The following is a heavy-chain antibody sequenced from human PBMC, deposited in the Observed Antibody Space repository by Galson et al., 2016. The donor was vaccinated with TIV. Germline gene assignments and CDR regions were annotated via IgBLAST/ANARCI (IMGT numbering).Heavy chain of an antibody. V-gene: IGHV5-51*01. Sequence: QSGADVTKPGESLKISCKGSGSRFSSYWIGWVRQRPGKGLEWLGIIFPDDSDTRYSPSLEGQVTFSADKSIRTAYLQWSSLKASDTAIYYCARHFRYSDSSGYHYFDAWGQGTMVTVSS. D-gene: IGHD3-22*01. CDR1: GSRFSSYW. J-gene: IGHJ4*02. CDR3: ARHFRYSDSSGYHYFDA. CDR2: IFPDDSDT.